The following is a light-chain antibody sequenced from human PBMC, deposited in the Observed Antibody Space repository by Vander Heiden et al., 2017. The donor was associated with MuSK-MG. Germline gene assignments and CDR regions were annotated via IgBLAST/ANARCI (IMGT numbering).Light chain of an antibody. V-gene: IGKV3-11*01. CDR3: EQRSTWHA. CDR1: QSVSSY. Sequence: EIVLTQSPGTLSLSPGERATLSCRASQSVSSYLAWYQQKPGQAPRLLIHDASTRATDIPARFSGSGSGTDFTLTISSLETEDSAVYYCEQRSTWHAFGHGTKVDIK. J-gene: IGKJ3*01. CDR2: DAS.